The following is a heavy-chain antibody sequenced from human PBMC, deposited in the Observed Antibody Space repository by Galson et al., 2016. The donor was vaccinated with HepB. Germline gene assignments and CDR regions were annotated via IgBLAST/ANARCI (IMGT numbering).Heavy chain of an antibody. CDR3: ARKSYRRLDY. V-gene: IGHV4-4*02. CDR2: IFHSGST. Sequence: SETLSLTCAVSGDSLSSSIWWSWVRQPPEKGLEWIGEIFHSGSTNYNPSLKSRVTMSVDKSKNQFSLKLTSVSAADTAVYYCARKSYRRLDYWGQGTLVTVSS. J-gene: IGHJ4*02. CDR1: GDSLSSSIW. D-gene: IGHD2-2*02.